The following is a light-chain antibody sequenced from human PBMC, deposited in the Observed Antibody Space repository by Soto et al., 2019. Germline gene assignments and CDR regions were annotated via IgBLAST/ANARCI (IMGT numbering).Light chain of an antibody. J-gene: IGKJ1*01. V-gene: IGKV3-20*01. Sequence: TVLTQSPGTLSLSPGERATLSCRASQSVSSRYSAWYQRKPGQAPRLLIYGASSRATGIPDRFSGSGSGTDFTLTISRLEPEDFGVYYCQQYDSSLWTFGQGTKVDIK. CDR2: GAS. CDR3: QQYDSSLWT. CDR1: QSVSSRY.